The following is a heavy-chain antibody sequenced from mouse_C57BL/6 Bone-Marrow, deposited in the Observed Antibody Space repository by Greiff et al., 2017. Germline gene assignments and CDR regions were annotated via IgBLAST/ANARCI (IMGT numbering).Heavy chain of an antibody. D-gene: IGHD2-4*01. CDR2: IRNKANGYTT. J-gene: IGHJ3*01. Sequence: EVKVVESGGGLVQPGGSLSLSCAASGFTFTDYYMSWVRQPPGKALEWLGFIRNKANGYTTAYSASVKDRFTISRDNSQSILYLQMKALRTEDSATDYCARSLYYDYDTAYWGQGTLVTVSA. CDR3: ARSLYYDYDTAY. V-gene: IGHV7-3*01. CDR1: GFTFTDYY.